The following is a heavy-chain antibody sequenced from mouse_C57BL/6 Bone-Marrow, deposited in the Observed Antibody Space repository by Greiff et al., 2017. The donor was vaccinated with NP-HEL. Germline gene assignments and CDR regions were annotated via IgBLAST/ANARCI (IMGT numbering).Heavy chain of an antibody. D-gene: IGHD2-5*01. Sequence: EVKLQESGPVLVKPGASVKMSCKASGYTFTDYSMNWVKQSHGKSLEWIGVINPYNGGTSYNQKFKGKATLTVDKSSSTAYMELNSRTSEDSAVYYCARKDYSNYLAWFAYWGQGTLVTVSA. CDR3: ARKDYSNYLAWFAY. CDR1: GYTFTDYS. CDR2: INPYNGGT. J-gene: IGHJ3*01. V-gene: IGHV1-19*01.